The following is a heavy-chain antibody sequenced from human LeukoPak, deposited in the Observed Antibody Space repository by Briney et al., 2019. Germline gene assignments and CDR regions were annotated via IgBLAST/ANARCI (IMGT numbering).Heavy chain of an antibody. J-gene: IGHJ6*02. CDR1: GFTLSNFA. CDR3: ARDLHV. V-gene: IGHV3-13*01. Sequence: GGALRLSCAASGFTLSNFAMHWVRQATGKGLEWVSAIGTAGDTFYPGSVKGRFTISRDNSKNTLYLQMNSLRAEDTAVYYCARDLHVWGQGTTVTVSS. CDR2: IGTAGDT.